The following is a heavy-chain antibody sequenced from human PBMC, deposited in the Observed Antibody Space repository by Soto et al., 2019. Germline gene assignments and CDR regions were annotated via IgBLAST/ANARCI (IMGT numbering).Heavy chain of an antibody. CDR2: ILTMFGKT. D-gene: IGHD2-15*01. J-gene: IGHJ6*02. Sequence: QVRLAQSGAEVKKPGSSVKVSCKASGGTFSNYGISWVRQAPRQGLEWMGAILTMFGKTNYAQKFQGRVTIIADKSPDTVYLELSSLRSDDTAVYFCARVVEVGTGYGMDVWGQGTTVTVSS. CDR1: GGTFSNYG. V-gene: IGHV1-69*06. CDR3: ARVVEVGTGYGMDV.